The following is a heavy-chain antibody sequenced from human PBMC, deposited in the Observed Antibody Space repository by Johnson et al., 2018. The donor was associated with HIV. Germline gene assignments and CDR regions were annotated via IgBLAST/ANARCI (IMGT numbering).Heavy chain of an antibody. CDR1: GFTFSNYA. V-gene: IGHV3-23*04. J-gene: IGHJ3*01. CDR3: AREGSSGFDL. Sequence: VQLVESGGGVVQPGRSLRLSCAASGFTFSNYAMHWVRQAPGKGLEWVSDIGGSGGRTYYADSVKGRFTISRDNSKNTVYVQMNSLRVEDTAVYYCAREGSSGFDLWGQGTTVTVSS. D-gene: IGHD3-22*01. CDR2: IGGSGGRT.